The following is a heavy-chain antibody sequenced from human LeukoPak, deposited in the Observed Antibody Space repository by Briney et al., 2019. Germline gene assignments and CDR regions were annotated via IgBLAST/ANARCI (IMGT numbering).Heavy chain of an antibody. CDR3: ARDDSGSYHGAFDI. CDR2: IIPVFGAA. CDR1: GGTFSSYA. Sequence: GASVKVSCKASGGTFSSYAVSWVRQAPGQGLEWMGGIIPVFGAANYAQKFQGRVTITADESTSTAYMELSSLRSEDTAVYYCARDDSGSYHGAFDIWGQGTMVTVSS. D-gene: IGHD1-26*01. V-gene: IGHV1-69*13. J-gene: IGHJ3*02.